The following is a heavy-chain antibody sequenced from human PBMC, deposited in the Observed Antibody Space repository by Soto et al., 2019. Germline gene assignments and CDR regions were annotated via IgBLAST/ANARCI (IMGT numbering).Heavy chain of an antibody. CDR1: GDSVNPYY. V-gene: IGHV4-59*08. CDR2: IYYSGTT. D-gene: IGHD3-3*01. Sequence: SETLSLTCTVSGDSVNPYYWSWIRQTPGKGLEYIGYIYYSGTTDYNPSLKSRVTIFMDTSKNQFSLNLRSVTAADSAVYYCARLGAVITIGRSNYHPLDAWGQGTTVT. CDR3: ARLGAVITIGRSNYHPLDA. J-gene: IGHJ6*02.